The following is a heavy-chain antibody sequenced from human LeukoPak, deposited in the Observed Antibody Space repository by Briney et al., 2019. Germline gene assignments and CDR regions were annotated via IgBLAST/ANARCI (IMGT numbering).Heavy chain of an antibody. D-gene: IGHD2-2*01. CDR1: GFTFSSYA. J-gene: IGHJ4*02. CDR2: ISGGGDSS. V-gene: IGHV3-23*01. Sequence: GGSLRLSCAASGFTFSSYAMSWVRQAPGKGLEWVSSISGGGDSSYYADSVKGRFTISRDNSKNTLYLQMNSLRAEDTAVYYCAKVPPPKDIVVGDWGQGTLVTVSS. CDR3: AKVPPPKDIVVGD.